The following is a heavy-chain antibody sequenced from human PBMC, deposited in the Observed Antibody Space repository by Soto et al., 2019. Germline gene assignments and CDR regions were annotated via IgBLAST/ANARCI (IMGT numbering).Heavy chain of an antibody. V-gene: IGHV1-24*01. J-gene: IGHJ4*02. CDR3: ATDPFRRSGLYPGQHRY. Sequence: ASEKVSCKVSGYTLTELSMHWVRQAPGKRLEWMGGFDAEDGETISAQKVQGRVTMTEDTSADTAYMELSSLRSENTAVYYCATDPFRRSGLYPGQHRYWGQGPLLTVSS. CDR1: GYTLTELS. D-gene: IGHD6-19*01. CDR2: FDAEDGET.